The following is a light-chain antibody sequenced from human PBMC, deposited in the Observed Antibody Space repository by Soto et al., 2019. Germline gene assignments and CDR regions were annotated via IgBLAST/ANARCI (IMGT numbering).Light chain of an antibody. CDR2: EVS. CDR3: SSYAGNNNPYV. Sequence: QSVLTQPPSASGSPGQSVTISCTGTSSDVGGYNYVSWYQHHPGKAPKLMASEVSKRPSGVPDRFSGSKSGNTASLTVSGLQAEDEADYYCSSYAGNNNPYVFGTGTKVTVL. CDR1: SSDVGGYNY. V-gene: IGLV2-8*01. J-gene: IGLJ1*01.